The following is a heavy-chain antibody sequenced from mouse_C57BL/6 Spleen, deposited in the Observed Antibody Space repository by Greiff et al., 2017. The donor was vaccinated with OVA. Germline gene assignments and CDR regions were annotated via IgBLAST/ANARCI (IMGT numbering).Heavy chain of an antibody. Sequence: QVQLQQSGPGLVQPSQSLSITCTVSGFSLTRYGVHWVRQSPGKGLEWLGVIWSGGSTDYNAAFISRLSISKDNSKSQVFLKMNSLQADDTAIYYCARNFPGPYAMDYWGQGTSVTVSS. CDR1: GFSLTRYG. CDR3: ARNFPGPYAMDY. CDR2: IWSGGST. J-gene: IGHJ4*01. D-gene: IGHD3-3*01. V-gene: IGHV2-2*01.